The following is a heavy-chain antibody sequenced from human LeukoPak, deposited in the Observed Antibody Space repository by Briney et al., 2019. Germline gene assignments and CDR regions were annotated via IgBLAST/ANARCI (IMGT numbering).Heavy chain of an antibody. J-gene: IGHJ4*02. CDR2: IYYSGST. V-gene: IGHV4-31*03. Sequence: SETLSLTCTVSGGSISSGGYYWSWIRQHPGKGLEWIGYIYYSGSTYYNPSLKSRVTISVDTSKNQFSLKLSSVTAADTAVYYCARATYYYDSSGYDWGQGTLVTVSS. CDR1: GGSISSGGYY. D-gene: IGHD3-22*01. CDR3: ARATYYYDSSGYD.